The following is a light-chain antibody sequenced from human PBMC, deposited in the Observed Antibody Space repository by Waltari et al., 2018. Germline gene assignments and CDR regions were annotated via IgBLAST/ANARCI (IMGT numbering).Light chain of an antibody. CDR1: QSVSSY. J-gene: IGKJ3*01. V-gene: IGKV3-11*01. Sequence: EIVLTQFPATLSLSPGERATLSCRASQSVSSYLAWYQQKPGQAPRLLIYDASNRATGIPARFSGSGSGTDFTLTISSLEPEDFAVYYCQQRSNWLLTFGPGTKVDIK. CDR2: DAS. CDR3: QQRSNWLLT.